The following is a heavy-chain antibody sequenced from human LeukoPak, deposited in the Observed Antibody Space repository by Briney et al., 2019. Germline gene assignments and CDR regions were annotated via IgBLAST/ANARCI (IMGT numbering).Heavy chain of an antibody. J-gene: IGHJ4*02. D-gene: IGHD3-22*01. CDR2: IYTSGST. Sequence: SETLSLTCTVAGRSISSYYWSLIRQPAGKGLEWIGRIYTSGSTNYNPSLKSRVTMSVDTAKNQFSLKLSSVTAADTAVYYCARDHGYDSSGYYYPFDYWGQGTLVTVSS. V-gene: IGHV4-4*07. CDR1: GRSISSYY. CDR3: ARDHGYDSSGYYYPFDY.